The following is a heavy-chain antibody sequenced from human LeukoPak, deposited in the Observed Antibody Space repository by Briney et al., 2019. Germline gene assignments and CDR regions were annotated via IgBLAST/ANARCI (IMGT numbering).Heavy chain of an antibody. J-gene: IGHJ3*01. Sequence: RASVKVSCKASGYTFSSYGISWVRLAPGQGLEWIGGINANNRNTIYTQEIQGRVTMTTDTSTTTAYLELRSLRSNDTAMYYCARDGGLYSSSWYSAFDVWGQGTMVTVSS. CDR2: INANNRNT. V-gene: IGHV1-18*01. D-gene: IGHD6-13*01. CDR1: GYTFSSYG. CDR3: ARDGGLYSSSWYSAFDV.